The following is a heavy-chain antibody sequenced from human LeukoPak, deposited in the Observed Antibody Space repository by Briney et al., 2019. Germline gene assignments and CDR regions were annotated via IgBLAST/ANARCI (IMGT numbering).Heavy chain of an antibody. Sequence: SETLSLTCTVSGGSISSGSYYWSWIRQPPGKGLEWIGSIYHSGSTYYNPSLKSRVTISVDTSKNQFSLKLSSVTAADTAVYYCARHLAYCSSTSCYRVWYFDLWGRGTLVTVSS. D-gene: IGHD2-2*02. CDR1: GGSISSGSYY. J-gene: IGHJ2*01. CDR2: IYHSGST. CDR3: ARHLAYCSSTSCYRVWYFDL. V-gene: IGHV4-39*01.